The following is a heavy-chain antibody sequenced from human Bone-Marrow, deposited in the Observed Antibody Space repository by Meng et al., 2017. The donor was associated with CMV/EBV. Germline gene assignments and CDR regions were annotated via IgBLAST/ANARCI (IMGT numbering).Heavy chain of an antibody. D-gene: IGHD3-3*01. CDR1: GFTFSSYW. CDR3: ARDRLEATIFGVVRPGGMDV. Sequence: LPLTCASSGFTFSSYWMHWVRQAPGKGLVWVSRINSDGSSTSYADSVKGRFTISRDNAKNTLYLQMNSLRAEDTAVYYCARDRLEATIFGVVRPGGMDVWGQGTTVTVSS. V-gene: IGHV3-74*01. CDR2: INSDGSST. J-gene: IGHJ6*02.